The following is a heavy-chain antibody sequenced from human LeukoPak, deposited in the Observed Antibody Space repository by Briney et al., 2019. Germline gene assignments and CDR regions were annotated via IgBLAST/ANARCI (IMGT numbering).Heavy chain of an antibody. J-gene: IGHJ4*02. D-gene: IGHD6-13*01. V-gene: IGHV3-53*04. CDR2: IYSGGST. CDR3: ARGGAAGYPLTFDY. Sequence: GGSLRLSCAASGFTVSSNYMSWVRQAPGKGLEWASVIYSGGSTYYADSVKGRFTISRHNSKNTLYLQMNSLRAEDTAVYYCARGGAAGYPLTFDYWGQGTLVTVSS. CDR1: GFTVSSNY.